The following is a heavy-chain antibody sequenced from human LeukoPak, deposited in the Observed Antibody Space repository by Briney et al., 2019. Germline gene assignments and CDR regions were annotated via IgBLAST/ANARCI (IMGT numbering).Heavy chain of an antibody. V-gene: IGHV3-21*01. CDR2: ITSSSTYI. Sequence: GTSLRLSCAASGFSFTSYNFHWVRQAPGKGLEWVSSITSSSTYIYYADSVKGRFTISRDNAKNSLYLQMNSLRAEDTAVYYCARDPYSGNYGAYYYYYMDVWGKGTTVTISS. J-gene: IGHJ6*03. CDR3: ARDPYSGNYGAYYYYYMDV. CDR1: GFSFTSYN. D-gene: IGHD1-26*01.